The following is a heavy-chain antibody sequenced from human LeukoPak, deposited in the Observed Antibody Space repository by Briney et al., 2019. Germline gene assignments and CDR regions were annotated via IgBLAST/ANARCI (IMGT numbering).Heavy chain of an antibody. Sequence: PSETLSLTCTVSGGSISSYYWSWIRQPPGKGLEWIGYIYYSGSTNYNPSLKSRVTISVDTSKNQFSLKLSSVTAADTAVYYCARRVMVRGVTFFDYWGQGALVTVSS. J-gene: IGHJ4*02. CDR1: GGSISSYY. V-gene: IGHV4-59*01. CDR3: ARRVMVRGVTFFDY. D-gene: IGHD3-10*01. CDR2: IYYSGST.